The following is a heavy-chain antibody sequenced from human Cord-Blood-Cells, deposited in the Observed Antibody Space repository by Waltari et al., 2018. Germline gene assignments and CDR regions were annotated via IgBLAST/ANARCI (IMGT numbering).Heavy chain of an antibody. D-gene: IGHD6-6*01. V-gene: IGHV4-34*01. Sequence: QVQLQQWGAGLLTPSETLSLTCAVYGGSFSGYSWSWVRQPPGKGLEWIGEINHSGSTNYNPSLKSRVTISVDTSKNQFSLKLSSVTAADTAVYYCASLAARGDYWGQGTLVTVSS. CDR2: INHSGST. J-gene: IGHJ4*02. CDR1: GGSFSGYS. CDR3: ASLAARGDY.